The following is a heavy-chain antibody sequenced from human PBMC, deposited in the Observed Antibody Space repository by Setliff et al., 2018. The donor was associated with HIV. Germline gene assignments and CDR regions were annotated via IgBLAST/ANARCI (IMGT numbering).Heavy chain of an antibody. CDR1: GFIFSSYS. CDR2: ISDDGSTE. CDR3: ASSMGSHDAFDI. D-gene: IGHD2-8*01. V-gene: IGHV3-30*14. J-gene: IGHJ3*02. Sequence: PGGSLRLSCTASGFIFSSYSMHWVRQAPGKGLEWVGLISDDGSTEYYADSVKGRFTISRDNSKNTLYLQMNSLRPEDTAVYYCASSMGSHDAFDIWGQGTMVTVSS.